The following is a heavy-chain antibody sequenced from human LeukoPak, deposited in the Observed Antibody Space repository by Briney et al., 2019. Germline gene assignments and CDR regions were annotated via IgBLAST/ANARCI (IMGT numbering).Heavy chain of an antibody. CDR2: INPNSGGT. CDR3: ARGAGATRSFYYYGMDV. D-gene: IGHD1-26*01. Sequence: GASVKVSCKASGYTFTGYYMHWVRQAPGQGLEWMGWINPNSGGTNYAQKFQGRVTMTRDTSIGTAYMELSRLRSDDTAVYYCARGAGATRSFYYYGMDVWGQGTTVTVSS. CDR1: GYTFTGYY. V-gene: IGHV1-2*02. J-gene: IGHJ6*02.